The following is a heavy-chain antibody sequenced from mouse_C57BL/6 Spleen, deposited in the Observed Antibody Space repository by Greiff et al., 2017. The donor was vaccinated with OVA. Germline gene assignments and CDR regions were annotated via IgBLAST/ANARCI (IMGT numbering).Heavy chain of an antibody. Sequence: EVKLMESGPELVKPGASVKMSCKASGYTFTDYNMHWVKQSHGKSLEWIGYINPNNGGTSYNQKFKGKATLTVNKSSSTAYMELRSLTSEDSAVYYCARLPIYYDYEDYAMDYWGQGTSVTVSS. CDR3: ARLPIYYDYEDYAMDY. V-gene: IGHV1-22*01. CDR1: GYTFTDYN. D-gene: IGHD2-4*01. CDR2: INPNNGGT. J-gene: IGHJ4*01.